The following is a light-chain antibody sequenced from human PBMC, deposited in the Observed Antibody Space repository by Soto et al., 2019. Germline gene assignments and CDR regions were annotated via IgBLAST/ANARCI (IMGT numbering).Light chain of an antibody. CDR1: PSVTNY. J-gene: IGKJ5*01. CDR2: GAF. Sequence: ELVLPQSASTLSSSAGEGATISWAASPSVTNYLAWYQQKPGQPPRLLTYGAFNRAAGIPARFSGSGYGTDFNLTISSLETEDSAVYSCQQYHNWPITFGQGTRLEIK. CDR3: QQYHNWPIT. V-gene: IGKV3-11*01.